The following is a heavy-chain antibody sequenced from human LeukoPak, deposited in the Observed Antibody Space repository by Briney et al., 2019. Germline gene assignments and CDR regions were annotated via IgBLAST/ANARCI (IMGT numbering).Heavy chain of an antibody. CDR3: ARQEDYHDSSGYYWSTYYFDY. V-gene: IGHV5-51*01. CDR2: IYPGDSDT. Sequence: GESLKISCKGSGYSFTSYWIGWVRQMPGKGLEWMGIIYPGDSDTRYSPSFQGQVTISADKSISTAYLQWSSLKASDTAMYYCARQEDYHDSSGYYWSTYYFDYWGQGTLVTVSS. CDR1: GYSFTSYW. J-gene: IGHJ4*02. D-gene: IGHD3-22*01.